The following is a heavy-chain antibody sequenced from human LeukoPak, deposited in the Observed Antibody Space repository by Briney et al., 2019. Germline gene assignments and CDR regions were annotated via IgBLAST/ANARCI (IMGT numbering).Heavy chain of an antibody. V-gene: IGHV4-34*01. Sequence: SETLSLTCAVYGGSFSGYYWSWIRQPPGKGLEWIGEINHSGSTNYNPSLKSRVTISVDTSENQFSLKLSSVTAADTAVYYCARGIRRNNWFDPWGQGTLVTVSS. CDR3: ARGIRRNNWFDP. D-gene: IGHD1-1*01. CDR1: GGSFSGYY. J-gene: IGHJ5*02. CDR2: INHSGST.